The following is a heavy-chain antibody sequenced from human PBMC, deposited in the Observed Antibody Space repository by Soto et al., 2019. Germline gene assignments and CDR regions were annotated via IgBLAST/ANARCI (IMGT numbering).Heavy chain of an antibody. V-gene: IGHV1-3*01. J-gene: IGHJ2*01. CDR1: GYTXXSYA. D-gene: IGHD4-4*01. CDR3: ARSRNPYWYFDL. CDR2: INAGNGNT. Sequence: QVQLVQSGAEXXXXXXXVKVSCKASGYTXXSYAMHWVRQAPGXXLEWMGWINAGNGNTKYSQKFQGRVTITRDTSASTAYMELSSLRSEDTAVYYCARSRNPYWYFDLWGRGTLVTVSS.